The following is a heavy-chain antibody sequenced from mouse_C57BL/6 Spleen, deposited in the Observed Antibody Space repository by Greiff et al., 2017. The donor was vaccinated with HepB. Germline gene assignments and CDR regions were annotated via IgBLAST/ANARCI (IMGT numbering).Heavy chain of an antibody. CDR3: ARPDGYYSWYFDV. CDR1: GYTFTSYW. V-gene: IGHV1-53*01. D-gene: IGHD2-3*01. CDR2: INPSNGGT. J-gene: IGHJ1*03. Sequence: QVQLQQSGTELVKPGASVKLSCKASGYTFTSYWMHWVKQRPGQGLEWIGNINPSNGGTNYNEKFKSKATLTVDKSSSTAYMQLSSLTSEDSAVYYCARPDGYYSWYFDVWGTGTTVTVSS.